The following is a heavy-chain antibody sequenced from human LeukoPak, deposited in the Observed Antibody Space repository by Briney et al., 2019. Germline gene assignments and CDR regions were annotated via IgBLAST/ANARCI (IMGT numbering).Heavy chain of an antibody. V-gene: IGHV4-59*01. Sequence: SETLSLTCTVSGGSISSYYWSWIRQPPGKGLEWIGYIYYSGSTNYNPSLKSRVTISVDTSKNQFSLKLSSVTAADTAVYYCARGGYSNYFGWFDPWGQGTLVTVSS. D-gene: IGHD4-11*01. CDR1: GGSISSYY. CDR2: IYYSGST. J-gene: IGHJ5*02. CDR3: ARGGYSNYFGWFDP.